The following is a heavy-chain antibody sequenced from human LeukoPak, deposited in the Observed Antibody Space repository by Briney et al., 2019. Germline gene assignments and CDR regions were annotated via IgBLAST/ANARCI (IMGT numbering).Heavy chain of an antibody. CDR1: GGSISSYY. J-gene: IGHJ4*02. Sequence: SETLSLTCTVSGGSISSYYWSWIRQPPGKGLEWIGYIYYSGSTNYNPSLKSRGTISVDTSNNQFSLKLTSVTAADTAVYYCARSGRGNSAGSDCWGQGTLVTVSS. V-gene: IGHV4-59*01. CDR2: IYYSGST. CDR3: ARSGRGNSAGSDC. D-gene: IGHD3-10*01.